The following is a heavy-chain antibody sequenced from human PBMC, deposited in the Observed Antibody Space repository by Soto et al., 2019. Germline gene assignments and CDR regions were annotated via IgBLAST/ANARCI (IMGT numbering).Heavy chain of an antibody. CDR1: GGPFLSYA. CDR2: IIPIFGTA. J-gene: IGHJ4*02. CDR3: ARESLQEQWLMYYFDY. D-gene: IGHD6-19*01. Sequence: QVQLVQSGAEVKKPGSSVKVSCTASGGPFLSYAISWVRQAPGQGLEWMGGIIPIFGTANYAQEFQGRVTITADESTSTAYMELSSLRSEDTAVYYCARESLQEQWLMYYFDYWGQGTLVTVSS. V-gene: IGHV1-69*01.